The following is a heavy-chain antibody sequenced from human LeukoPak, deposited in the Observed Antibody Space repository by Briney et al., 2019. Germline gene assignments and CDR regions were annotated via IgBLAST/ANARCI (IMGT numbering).Heavy chain of an antibody. CDR2: IYHSGST. CDR1: GYSISSGYY. Sequence: SETLSLTCTASGYSISSGYYWGWIRQPPGKGLEWIGSIYHSGSTYYNSSLKSRVTISVDTSKNQFSLKLSSVTAADTAVYYCARVDSSGYYYFGLDYWGQGTLVTVSS. CDR3: ARVDSSGYYYFGLDY. J-gene: IGHJ4*02. V-gene: IGHV4-38-2*02. D-gene: IGHD3-22*01.